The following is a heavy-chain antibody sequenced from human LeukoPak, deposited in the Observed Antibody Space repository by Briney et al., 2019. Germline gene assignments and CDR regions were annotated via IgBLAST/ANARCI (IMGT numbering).Heavy chain of an antibody. J-gene: IGHJ5*02. CDR2: IYYSGST. D-gene: IGHD2-8*01. V-gene: IGHV4-59*01. CDR3: ASMVYAIGNWFDP. Sequence: KTSETLSLTCTVSGGSISSYYWSWIRQPPGKGLEWIGYIYYSGSTNYNPSLKSRVTISVDTSKNQFSLKLSSVTAADTAVYYCASMVYAIGNWFDPWGQGTLVTVSS. CDR1: GGSISSYY.